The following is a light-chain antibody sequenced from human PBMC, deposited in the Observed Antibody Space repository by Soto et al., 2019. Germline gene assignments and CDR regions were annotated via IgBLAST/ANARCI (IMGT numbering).Light chain of an antibody. V-gene: IGLV2-14*03. CDR2: DVT. J-gene: IGLJ1*01. CDR1: SSDVGSYNY. Sequence: QSVLTQPASVSWSPGQSITISCTGTSSDVGSYNYVSWYRQHPGKAPQLLIYDVTHRPAGVSSRFSGSKSDNTASLTISWLQAEDEADYYCSSYTDTTTRYVFGSGTKVTVL. CDR3: SSYTDTTTRYV.